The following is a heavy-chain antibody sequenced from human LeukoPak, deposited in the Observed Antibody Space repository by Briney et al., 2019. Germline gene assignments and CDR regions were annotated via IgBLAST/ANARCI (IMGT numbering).Heavy chain of an antibody. J-gene: IGHJ2*01. D-gene: IGHD3-22*01. V-gene: IGHV4-4*07. CDR2: MDTSGHT. CDR1: GGSISGYY. CDR3: ARRRSITMIKYFDL. Sequence: PSETLSLTCIVSGGSISGYYWSWIRQPAGKGLEWIGHMDTSGHTNYNSSLMSRVTMSVDTSKNQFSLRLTSVTAADTAVYYCARRRSITMIKYFDLWGRGTLVTVSS.